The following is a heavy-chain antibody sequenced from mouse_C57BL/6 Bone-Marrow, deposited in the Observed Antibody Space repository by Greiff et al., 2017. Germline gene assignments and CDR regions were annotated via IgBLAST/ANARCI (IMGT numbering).Heavy chain of an antibody. D-gene: IGHD1-1*01. V-gene: IGHV5-2*01. CDR1: EYAFPAHD. Sequence: DVKLVESGGGLVQPGESLKLSCESNEYAFPAHDMSWVRQTPEKRLELVAAINSDGGSTYYTDNMESRFTISRDNSKHTLYLQMRSLRSEATALYYCAREVKVGSPYAMDYWGQGTSVTVSS. CDR3: AREVKVGSPYAMDY. CDR2: INSDGGST. J-gene: IGHJ4*01.